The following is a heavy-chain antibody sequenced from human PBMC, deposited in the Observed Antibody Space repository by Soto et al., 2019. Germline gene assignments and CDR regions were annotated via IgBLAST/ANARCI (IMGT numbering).Heavy chain of an antibody. CDR2: INAGNGNT. J-gene: IGHJ6*02. CDR3: ATLTHDYAYYYYYGMDV. V-gene: IGHV1-3*01. D-gene: IGHD4-17*01. CDR1: GYTFTSYA. Sequence: QVQLVQSGAEVKKPGASVTVSCKASGYTFTSYAMHWVRQAPGQRLEWMGWINAGNGNTKYSQKFQGRVTITRDTSASTAYMELSSLRSEDTAVYYCATLTHDYAYYYYYGMDVWGQGTTVTVSS.